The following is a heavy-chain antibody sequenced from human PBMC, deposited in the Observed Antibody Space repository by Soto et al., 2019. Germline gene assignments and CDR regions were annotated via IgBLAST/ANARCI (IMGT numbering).Heavy chain of an antibody. CDR2: INTDGSTI. CDR1: GFTFSSYW. Sequence: EVQLVESGGGLVQPGGSLRLSCAASGFTFSSYWMHWVRQAPGKGLVWVSRINTDGSTISYTDSVRGRFTISRDNAKSTLYLQMSSLRADGTAVYCCGRGGGGHWYVDRWGRGNRVTVSS. V-gene: IGHV3-74*01. CDR3: GRGGGGHWYVDR. J-gene: IGHJ2*01. D-gene: IGHD2-15*01.